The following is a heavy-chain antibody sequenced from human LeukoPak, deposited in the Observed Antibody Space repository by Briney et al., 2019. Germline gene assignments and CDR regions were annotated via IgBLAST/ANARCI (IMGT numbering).Heavy chain of an antibody. CDR1: GFTFSSYS. D-gene: IGHD5-12*01. Sequence: PGGSLRLSCAASGFTFSSYSMNWVRQAPGKGLEWVSSISSSSSYIYYADSVKGRFTISRDNAKNSLYLQMNSLRAEDTAVYYCARADIVAMIEVPGFDYWGQGTLVTVSS. CDR2: ISSSSSYI. V-gene: IGHV3-21*01. J-gene: IGHJ4*02. CDR3: ARADIVAMIEVPGFDY.